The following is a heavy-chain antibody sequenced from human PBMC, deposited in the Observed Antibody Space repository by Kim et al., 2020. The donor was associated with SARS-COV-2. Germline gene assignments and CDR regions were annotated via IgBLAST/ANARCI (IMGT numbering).Heavy chain of an antibody. Sequence: GGSLRLSCAASGFTFSSYGMHWVRQAPGKGLEWVAVISYDGSNKYYADSVKGRFTISRDNSKNTLYLQMNSLRAEDTAVYYCAKGDQGDPLGLLTYYFDYWGQGTLVTVSS. V-gene: IGHV3-30*18. J-gene: IGHJ4*02. D-gene: IGHD3-9*01. CDR2: ISYDGSNK. CDR1: GFTFSSYG. CDR3: AKGDQGDPLGLLTYYFDY.